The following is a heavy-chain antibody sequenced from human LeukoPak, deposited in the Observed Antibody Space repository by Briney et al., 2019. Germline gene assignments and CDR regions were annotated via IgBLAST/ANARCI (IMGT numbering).Heavy chain of an antibody. CDR1: GFTFSSYS. CDR2: ISSSSSYI. Sequence: GGSLRLSCAASGFTFSSYSRNWVRQAPGKGLEWVSSISSSSSYISYTDSVQGRFTSSRDNAKNSLYLEMNSLRAEDTAVYYCARSFTMFGAAYWGQGTLVTVSS. CDR3: ARSFTMFGAAY. J-gene: IGHJ4*02. D-gene: IGHD3-3*01. V-gene: IGHV3-21*01.